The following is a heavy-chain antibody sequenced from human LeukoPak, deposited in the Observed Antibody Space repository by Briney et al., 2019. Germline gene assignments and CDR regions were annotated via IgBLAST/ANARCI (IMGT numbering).Heavy chain of an antibody. V-gene: IGHV4-34*01. J-gene: IGHJ4*02. CDR2: INHSGST. Sequence: SETLSLTCAVYGGSFSGYYWSWIRQPPGKGPEWIGEINHSGSTNYNPSLKSRVTISVDTSKNQFSLKLSSVTAADTAVYYCAKRIAAAGSFDYWGQGTLVTVSS. CDR1: GGSFSGYY. D-gene: IGHD6-13*01. CDR3: AKRIAAAGSFDY.